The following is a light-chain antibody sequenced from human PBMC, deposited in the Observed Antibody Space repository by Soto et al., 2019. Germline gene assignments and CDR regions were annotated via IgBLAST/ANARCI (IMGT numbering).Light chain of an antibody. CDR2: DAS. CDR3: QQYDKYST. J-gene: IGKJ1*01. Sequence: IPLTQSPSTLSASLADPVTITFRSSQSISVSLAWYQQKPGKAPNLLIYDASTLQGGVPSRFSGSGSGTEFTLTVTSLQPEDFATYFCQQYDKYSTFGHGTKVDIK. CDR1: QSISVS. V-gene: IGKV1-5*01.